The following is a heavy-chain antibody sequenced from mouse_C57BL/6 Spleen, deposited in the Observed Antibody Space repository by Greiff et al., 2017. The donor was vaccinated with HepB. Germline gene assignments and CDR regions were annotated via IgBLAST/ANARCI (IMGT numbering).Heavy chain of an antibody. V-gene: IGHV1-62-2*01. CDR1: GYTFTEYT. CDR2: FYPGSGSI. D-gene: IGHD2-1*01. Sequence: VKLMESGAELVKPGASVKLSCKASGYTFTEYTIHWVKQRSGQGLEWIGWFYPGSGSIKYNEKFKDKATLTADKSSSTVYMELSRLTSEDSAVYFCARHEENYGNYHYAMDYWGQGTSVTVSS. CDR3: ARHEENYGNYHYAMDY. J-gene: IGHJ4*01.